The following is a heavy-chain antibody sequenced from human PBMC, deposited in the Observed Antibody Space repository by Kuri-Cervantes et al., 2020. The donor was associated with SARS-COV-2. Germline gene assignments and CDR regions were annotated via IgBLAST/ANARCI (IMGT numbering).Heavy chain of an antibody. CDR1: GFTFSDHY. Sequence: GGSLRLSCAASGFTFSDHYLNWIRQAPGKGLEWLSYISSSGKTIYYADSVKGRFTISRDNAKNSLYLQMNSLRAEDTAVYYCARVGRYCSGGNCYSSPYSFDYWGQGTLVTVSS. CDR2: ISSSGKTI. CDR3: ARVGRYCSGGNCYSSPYSFDY. V-gene: IGHV3-11*01. J-gene: IGHJ4*02. D-gene: IGHD2-15*01.